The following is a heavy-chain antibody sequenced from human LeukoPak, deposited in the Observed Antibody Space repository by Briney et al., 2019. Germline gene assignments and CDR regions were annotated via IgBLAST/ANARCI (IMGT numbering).Heavy chain of an antibody. CDR2: INWNGGKI. J-gene: IGHJ4*02. CDR1: RFTFNTYN. CDR3: AKALSSSFTGSSWEY. V-gene: IGHV3-20*04. D-gene: IGHD6-6*01. Sequence: GGSLRLSCAASRFTFNTYNMNWVRQAPGKGLEWVSGINWNGGKIGYADSVKGRFTISRDSAKSSLYLQMNTLRAEDMAFYYCAKALSSSFTGSSWEYWGQGTLVTVSS.